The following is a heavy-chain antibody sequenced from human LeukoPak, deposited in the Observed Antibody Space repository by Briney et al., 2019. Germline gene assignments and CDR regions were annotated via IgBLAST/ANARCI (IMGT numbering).Heavy chain of an antibody. CDR3: ARVSAAGMEFHYGMDV. J-gene: IGHJ6*02. Sequence: SETLSLTCTVFGASISSYYWSWIRQPPGKGLEWIGNIHYRESTNFNPSLKSRVAIAVDTSKNQFSLSMRSVTAADTAVYYCARVSAAGMEFHYGMDVWGQGTTVFVSS. D-gene: IGHD6-13*01. CDR2: IHYREST. V-gene: IGHV4-59*01. CDR1: GASISSYY.